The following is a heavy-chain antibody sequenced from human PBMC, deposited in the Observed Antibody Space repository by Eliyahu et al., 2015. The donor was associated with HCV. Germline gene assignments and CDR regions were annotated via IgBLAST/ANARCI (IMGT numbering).Heavy chain of an antibody. Sequence: QVTLRESGPAQVKATQTLTLTCTVSGFSLSARGMCVSWIRQAPGEAPEWLALINWDDEKYYTMSLTTRLSISRDTSKSQVVLTMTNMDPVDTATYYCARMDYSGYYGVDYWGQGTLVTVSS. J-gene: IGHJ4*02. D-gene: IGHD5-12*01. CDR2: INWDDEK. V-gene: IGHV2-70*13. CDR1: GFSLSARGMC. CDR3: ARMDYSGYYGVDY.